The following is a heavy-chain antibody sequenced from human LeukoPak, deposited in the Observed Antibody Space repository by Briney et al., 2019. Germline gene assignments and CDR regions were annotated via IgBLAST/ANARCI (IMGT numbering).Heavy chain of an antibody. V-gene: IGHV1-2*02. CDR2: INPNSGGT. CDR3: ARAQVYCSSTSCYLSY. D-gene: IGHD2-2*01. CDR1: GYTFTGYY. Sequence: GASVKVSCKASGYTFTGYYMHWVRQAPGQGLEWMGWINPNSGGTNYAQKFQGRVTMTRDTSISTAYMELSRLRSDDTAVYYCARAQVYCSSTSCYLSYWGQGTLVTVSS. J-gene: IGHJ4*02.